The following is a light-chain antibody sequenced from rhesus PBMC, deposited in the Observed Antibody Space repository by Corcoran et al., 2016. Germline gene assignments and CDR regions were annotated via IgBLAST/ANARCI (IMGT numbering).Light chain of an antibody. CDR3: RSYAGSNTYS. J-gene: IGLJ1*01. V-gene: IGLV2-32*02. CDR1: NSDIGGYNY. Sequence: QAALTQPRSVSGSPGQSVTISCAGTNSDIGGYNYVSWYQHYPGTAPKLMIYEVSKRPSGVSDRFFGSKSGNTASLTISGLQAEDEADSYCRSYAGSNTYSFGTGPRLTVL. CDR2: EVS.